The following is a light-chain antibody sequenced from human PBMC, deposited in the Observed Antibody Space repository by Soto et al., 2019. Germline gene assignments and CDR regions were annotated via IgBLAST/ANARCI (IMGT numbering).Light chain of an antibody. J-gene: IGKJ1*01. Sequence: DIQMTQSPSTLSASVGDRVTITCRASQSISSWLAWYQQKPGKAPKLLIYKASSVQSGGPSRFRGSGSGTEFTLTISILKPDDFATYDCQQYNSYGTFGQGTKVEIK. CDR2: KAS. CDR3: QQYNSYGT. CDR1: QSISSW. V-gene: IGKV1-5*03.